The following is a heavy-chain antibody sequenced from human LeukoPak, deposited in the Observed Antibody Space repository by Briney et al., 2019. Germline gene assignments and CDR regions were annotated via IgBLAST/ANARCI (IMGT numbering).Heavy chain of an antibody. V-gene: IGHV4-34*01. D-gene: IGHD2-2*02. J-gene: IGHJ6*03. Sequence: SETLSLTCAVYGGSFSGYYWSWIRQPPGKGLEWIGEINHSGSTNYNPSLKSRVTISVDTSKNQFSLKLSSVTAADTAVYYCARGGNVVVPAAIPPLTPKYYYYMDVWGKGTTVTVSS. CDR2: INHSGST. CDR1: GGSFSGYY. CDR3: ARGGNVVVPAAIPPLTPKYYYYMDV.